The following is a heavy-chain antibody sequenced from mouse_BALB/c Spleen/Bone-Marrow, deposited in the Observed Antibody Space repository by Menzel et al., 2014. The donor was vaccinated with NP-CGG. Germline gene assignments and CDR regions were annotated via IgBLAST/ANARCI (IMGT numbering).Heavy chain of an antibody. D-gene: IGHD3-1*01. Sequence: EVKLMESGAELVKPGASVKLSCTASGFNIKDTYMHWVKQRPEQGLEWIGRIDPANGNTKYDPKFQGKATITADTSSNTAYLQLSSLTSEDTAVCYCARRAARATGFAYWGQGTLVTVSA. J-gene: IGHJ3*01. V-gene: IGHV14-3*02. CDR3: ARRAARATGFAY. CDR1: GFNIKDTY. CDR2: IDPANGNT.